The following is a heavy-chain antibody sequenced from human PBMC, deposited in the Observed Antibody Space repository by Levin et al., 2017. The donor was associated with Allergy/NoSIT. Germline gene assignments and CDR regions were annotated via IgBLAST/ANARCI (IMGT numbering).Heavy chain of an antibody. CDR3: ACAEVGSEH. CDR2: IYSSGSA. V-gene: IGHV4-61*02. CDR1: GGSISSGSYY. J-gene: IGHJ4*02. D-gene: IGHD3-10*01. Sequence: SETLSLTCKVSGGSISSGSYYWSWLRQPAAKGLEWIGRIYSSGSANYNSSLRRRVTISVDTSKHQFSLMLGSVTAADTAVYYCACAEVGSEHWGQGTLVTVSS.